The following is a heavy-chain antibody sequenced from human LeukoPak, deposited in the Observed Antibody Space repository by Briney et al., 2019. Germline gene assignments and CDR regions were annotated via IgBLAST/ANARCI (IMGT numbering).Heavy chain of an antibody. Sequence: GGSLRLSCAASGFTFNTYAMAWVRQAPGKGLEWVSDIIGSGDTTYYADSVKGRFTISRDNSKNTLYLQMNSLRAEDTAIYYCAKGPPDSSTWYKRTEGWGQGTLVTVSS. CDR1: GFTFNTYA. D-gene: IGHD6-13*01. V-gene: IGHV3-23*01. J-gene: IGHJ4*02. CDR3: AKGPPDSSTWYKRTEG. CDR2: IIGSGDTT.